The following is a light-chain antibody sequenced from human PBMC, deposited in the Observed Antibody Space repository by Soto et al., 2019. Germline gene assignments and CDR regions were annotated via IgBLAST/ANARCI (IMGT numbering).Light chain of an antibody. CDR2: GAS. CDR3: QQYDDWPPYT. J-gene: IGKJ2*01. V-gene: IGKV3-15*01. CDR1: QSVSTN. Sequence: EIVMTQSPATLSVSPGERATLSCRASQSVSTNLAWYQQKPGQAPRLLIYGASTRATGIPVRFSGSGSGTEFTLTISSLQSEDFAIYYCQQYDDWPPYTFSQGTKLEIK.